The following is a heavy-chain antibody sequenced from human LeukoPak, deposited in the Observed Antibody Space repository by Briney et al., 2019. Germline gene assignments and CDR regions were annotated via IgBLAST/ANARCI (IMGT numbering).Heavy chain of an antibody. CDR2: IHYSGST. CDR1: GGSISSYY. J-gene: IGHJ4*02. V-gene: IGHV4-59*01. Sequence: SETLSLTCTVSGGSISSYYWSWIRQPSGKGLEWIGCIHYSGSTNYNPSLKSRLTISVDTSKNQFSLKLSSVTAADTAVYYCARVTDTSSYFYDLDYSGQGTLVTVYS. CDR3: ARVTDTSSYFYDLDY. D-gene: IGHD3-22*01.